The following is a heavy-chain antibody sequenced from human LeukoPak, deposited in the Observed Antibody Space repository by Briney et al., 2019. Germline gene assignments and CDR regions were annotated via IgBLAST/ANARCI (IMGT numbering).Heavy chain of an antibody. CDR2: MNQDGSEK. CDR1: GFTFSSYW. V-gene: IGHV3-7*01. CDR3: ARIIVVVVAATDAFDI. D-gene: IGHD2-15*01. J-gene: IGHJ3*02. Sequence: PGGSLRLSCAASGFTFSSYWMSWVRQAPGKGLEWVANMNQDGSEKYYVDSVKGRFTISRDNAKNSLYLQMNSLRAEDTAVYYCARIIVVVVAATDAFDIWGQGTMVTVSS.